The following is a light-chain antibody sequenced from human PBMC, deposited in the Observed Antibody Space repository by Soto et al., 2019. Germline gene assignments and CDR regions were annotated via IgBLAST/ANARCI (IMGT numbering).Light chain of an antibody. CDR1: QDIDIW. J-gene: IGKJ1*01. V-gene: IGKV1-5*01. CDR2: DAS. Sequence: DIEMTQSPSTLSASVGDTVTITCRASQDIDIWLAWYQHKSGQAPDLLIYDASTLQTGVPSRFSGVGSGRDFSLTISGLQPDDFATYFCQQFHTSWTFGQGTRV. CDR3: QQFHTSWT.